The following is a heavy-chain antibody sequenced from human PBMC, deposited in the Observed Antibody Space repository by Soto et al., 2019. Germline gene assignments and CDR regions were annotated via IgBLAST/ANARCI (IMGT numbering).Heavy chain of an antibody. V-gene: IGHV3-23*01. D-gene: IGHD2-2*01. J-gene: IGHJ4*02. CDR1: GFTFSSYA. CDR2: VSTSGVT. CDR3: AKNYQFDS. Sequence: GGSLRLSCAASGFTFSSYAMSWVRQAPGKGLDWVSSVSTSGVTYYADSVKGRFTSSRDNSKNTLYLQLNSPRAEDTAVYYCAKNYQFDSWGQGTRVTVSS.